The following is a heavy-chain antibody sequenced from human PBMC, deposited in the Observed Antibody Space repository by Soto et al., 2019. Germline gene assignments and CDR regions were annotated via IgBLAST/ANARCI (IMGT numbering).Heavy chain of an antibody. J-gene: IGHJ6*02. CDR2: IPYDGSNK. Sequence: GGSLRLSCAASGFTFSSYAMHWVRQAPGKGLEWVAVIPYDGSNKYYADSVKGRFTISRDNSKNTLYLQMNSLRAEDTAVYYCARADYGDYIPFDGYYYYGMDVWGQGTTVTVSS. CDR3: ARADYGDYIPFDGYYYYGMDV. CDR1: GFTFSSYA. V-gene: IGHV3-30-3*01. D-gene: IGHD4-17*01.